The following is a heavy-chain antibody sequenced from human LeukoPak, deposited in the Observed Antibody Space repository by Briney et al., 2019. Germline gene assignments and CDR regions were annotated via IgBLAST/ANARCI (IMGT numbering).Heavy chain of an antibody. Sequence: KSSETLSLTCTVSGGSVSSSHWNWIRQPPGKGLEWIGNVDYSGSTKYNPSLRSRVTVSLDTSNNQFSLKLRSVTASETALYYCTRGYYEPFDRWGQGTLVTVSS. CDR2: VDYSGST. D-gene: IGHD3-22*01. J-gene: IGHJ4*02. V-gene: IGHV4-59*02. CDR1: GGSVSSSH. CDR3: TRGYYEPFDR.